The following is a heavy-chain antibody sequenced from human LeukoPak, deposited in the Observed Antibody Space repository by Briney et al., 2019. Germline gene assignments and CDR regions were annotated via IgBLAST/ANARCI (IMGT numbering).Heavy chain of an antibody. CDR3: RGRIATTDYTFDV. CDR1: GFTYSSFW. Sequence: PGGSLRLSCAASGFTYSSFWMHWARRAPGKGLMWVSRINSDGSSTTYAASVKGPFTVSRDNAKNTLYLHISSLRAEDTAVYYCRGRIATTDYTFDVWGQGTMVTVSS. J-gene: IGHJ3*01. CDR2: INSDGSST. V-gene: IGHV3-74*03. D-gene: IGHD6-13*01.